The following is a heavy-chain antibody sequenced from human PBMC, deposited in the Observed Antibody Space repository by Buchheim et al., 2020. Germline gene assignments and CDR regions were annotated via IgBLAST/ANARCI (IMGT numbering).Heavy chain of an antibody. CDR3: AKAVVPAAHLGEVLYGMDV. CDR2: VSISGGST. J-gene: IGHJ6*02. V-gene: IGHV3-23*01. D-gene: IGHD2-2*01. CDR1: GFTFSNDW. Sequence: EVQLLESGGGLVQPGGSLRLSCAASGFTFSNDWMSWVRQAPGKGLEWVSGVSISGGSTYYADSVKGRFTISRDNSKNTLYLLMNSLRAEDTAVYYCAKAVVPAAHLGEVLYGMDVWGQGTT.